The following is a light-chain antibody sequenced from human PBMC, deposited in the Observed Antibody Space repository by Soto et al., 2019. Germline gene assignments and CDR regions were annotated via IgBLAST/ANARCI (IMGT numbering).Light chain of an antibody. V-gene: IGKV3-15*01. Sequence: EIVMTQSPATLSVSPGERATLSCRASQSVSHNLAWYQQKPGQAPRLLFYGASTRATGIPARFSGSGSGTDFTLTISRLEPEDFAVYYCQQYGSLPLTFGGGTKVEIK. J-gene: IGKJ4*01. CDR2: GAS. CDR1: QSVSHN. CDR3: QQYGSLPLT.